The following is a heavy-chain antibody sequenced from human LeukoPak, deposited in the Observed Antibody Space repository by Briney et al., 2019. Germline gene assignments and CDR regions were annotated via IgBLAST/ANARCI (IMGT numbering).Heavy chain of an antibody. CDR2: ISSSGSTI. J-gene: IGHJ4*02. D-gene: IGHD3-10*01. Sequence: GGSLRLSCAASGFTFSSYEMNWVRQAPGKGLEWVSYISSSGSTIYYADSVKGRFTISRDNAKNSLYLQMNSLRAEDTALYYCARSDYYGSGSYDLGYWGQGTLVTVSS. CDR3: ARSDYYGSGSYDLGY. V-gene: IGHV3-48*03. CDR1: GFTFSSYE.